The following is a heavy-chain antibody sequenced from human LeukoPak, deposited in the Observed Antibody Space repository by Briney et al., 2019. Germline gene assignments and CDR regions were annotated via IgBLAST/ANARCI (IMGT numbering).Heavy chain of an antibody. J-gene: IGHJ4*02. CDR2: IYYSGST. CDR3: ARVITSYYDSSGYHFDY. Sequence: SETLSLTCTVSGGSISSYYWSWIRQPPGKGLEWIGYIYYSGSTNYNPSLKSRVTISVDTSKNQFSLKLSSVTAADTAVYYCARVITSYYDSSGYHFDYWGQGTLVTVSS. D-gene: IGHD3-22*01. V-gene: IGHV4-59*01. CDR1: GGSISSYY.